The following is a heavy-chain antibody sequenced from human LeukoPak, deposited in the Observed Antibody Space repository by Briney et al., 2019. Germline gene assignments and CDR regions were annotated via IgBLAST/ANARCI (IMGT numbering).Heavy chain of an antibody. CDR1: GGSISSSSYY. J-gene: IGHJ4*02. CDR2: IYYSGST. CDR3: AKDHVQLWLLDY. Sequence: PSETLSLTCTVSGGSISSSSYYWGWIRQPPGKGLEWIGSIYYSGSTYYNPSLKSRVTISVDTSKNQFSLKLSSVTAADTAVYYCAKDHVQLWLLDYWGQGTLVTVSS. D-gene: IGHD5-18*01. V-gene: IGHV4-39*02.